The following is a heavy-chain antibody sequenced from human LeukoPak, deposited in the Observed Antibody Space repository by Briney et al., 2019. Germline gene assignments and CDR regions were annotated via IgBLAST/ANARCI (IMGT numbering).Heavy chain of an antibody. J-gene: IGHJ5*02. V-gene: IGHV1-8*01. CDR1: GYTFTNYD. CDR3: ARDSTTIFGVVITERPPFDP. CDR2: MNPNSGST. Sequence: ASVKVSCKASGYTFTNYDFNWMRQATGQGLEWMGWMNPNSGSTGYAQKFQGRVTMTRDTSISTAYMELSSLRSEDTAVYYCARDSTTIFGVVITERPPFDPWGQGTLVTVSS. D-gene: IGHD3-3*01.